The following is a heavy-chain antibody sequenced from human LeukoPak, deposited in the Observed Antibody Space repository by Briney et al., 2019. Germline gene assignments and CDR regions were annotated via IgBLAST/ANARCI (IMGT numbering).Heavy chain of an antibody. J-gene: IGHJ3*02. CDR3: ARGGSLGIDAFDI. Sequence: GGSLRLSCAASGFTVSSNYMSWVRQAPGKGLEWVAVVYGSGRTYSADSVRGRFIISRDYSKDMLYLQMNGLRAEDTAVYYCARGGSLGIDAFDIWGPGTMVTVSS. CDR2: VYGSGRT. CDR1: GFTVSSNY. D-gene: IGHD5-12*01. V-gene: IGHV3-53*01.